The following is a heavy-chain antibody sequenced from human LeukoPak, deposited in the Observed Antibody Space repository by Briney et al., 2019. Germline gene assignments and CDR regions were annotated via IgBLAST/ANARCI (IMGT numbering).Heavy chain of an antibody. D-gene: IGHD6-13*01. J-gene: IGHJ4*02. CDR3: ARESIAAAGLHFDY. Sequence: SETLSLTCTVSGGSISSYYWSWLRQPPGKGLEWIGYIYYSGSTNYNPSLKSRVTISVDTSKNQFSLKLSSVTAADTAVYYCARESIAAAGLHFDYWGQGTLVTVSS. V-gene: IGHV4-59*01. CDR2: IYYSGST. CDR1: GGSISSYY.